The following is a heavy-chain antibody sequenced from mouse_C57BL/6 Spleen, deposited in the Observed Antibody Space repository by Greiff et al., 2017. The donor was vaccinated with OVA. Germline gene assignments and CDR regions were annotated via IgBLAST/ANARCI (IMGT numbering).Heavy chain of an antibody. CDR1: GYTFTSYW. CDR3: ARTWLLHAMDY. CDR2: IDPSDSYT. V-gene: IGHV1-50*01. J-gene: IGHJ4*01. Sequence: VQLQQPGAELVKPGASVKLSCKASGYTFTSYWMQWVKQRPGQGLEWIGEIDPSDSYTNYNQKFKGKATLTVDTSSSTAYMQLSSLTSEDSAVYYCARTWLLHAMDYWGQGTSVTVSS. D-gene: IGHD2-3*01.